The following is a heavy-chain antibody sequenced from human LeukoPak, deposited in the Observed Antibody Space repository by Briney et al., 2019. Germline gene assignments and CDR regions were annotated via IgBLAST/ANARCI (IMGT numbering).Heavy chain of an antibody. J-gene: IGHJ4*02. CDR2: IWYDGSNK. V-gene: IGHV3-33*01. Sequence: GGSLRLSCAASGVTFSSYGMHWVRQAPGKGLEWVAVIWYDGSNKYYADSMKGRFTISRDNSNNTLYLQMNSLRAEDTAVYYCALLAYCSSTSCYNRDYWGQGTLVTVSS. CDR3: ALLAYCSSTSCYNRDY. D-gene: IGHD2-2*02. CDR1: GVTFSSYG.